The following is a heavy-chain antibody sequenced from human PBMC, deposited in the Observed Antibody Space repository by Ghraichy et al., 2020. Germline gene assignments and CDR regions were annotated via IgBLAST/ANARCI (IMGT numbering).Heavy chain of an antibody. CDR2: INHSGST. V-gene: IGHV4-34*01. Sequence: SQTLSLTCAVYGGSFSGYYWSWIRQPPGKGLEWIGEINHSGSTNYNPSLKSRVTISVDTSKNQFSLKLSSVTAADTAVYYCARGPAYYDSSGYLYYFDYWGQGTLVTVSS. CDR1: GGSFSGYY. J-gene: IGHJ4*02. CDR3: ARGPAYYDSSGYLYYFDY. D-gene: IGHD3-22*01.